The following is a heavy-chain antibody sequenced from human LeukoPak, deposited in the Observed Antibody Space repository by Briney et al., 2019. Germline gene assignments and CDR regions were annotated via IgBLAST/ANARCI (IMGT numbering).Heavy chain of an antibody. CDR3: ASRSRGFSGYNSDY. V-gene: IGHV4-39*07. CDR2: INESGST. J-gene: IGHJ4*02. Sequence: SETLSLTCTVSGGSISSSSYYWGWIRQPPGKGLEWIGEINESGSTNYNPSLKSRVTISGNTSKNEFSLRLSSVTAADTAVYYCASRSRGFSGYNSDYWGQGTLVTVSS. CDR1: GGSISSSSYY. D-gene: IGHD5-12*01.